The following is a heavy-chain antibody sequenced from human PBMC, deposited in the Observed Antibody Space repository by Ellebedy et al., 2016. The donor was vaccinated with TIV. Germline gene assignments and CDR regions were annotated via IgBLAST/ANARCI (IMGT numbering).Heavy chain of an antibody. CDR1: GYTSGRYT. CDR2: IDAGYGNT. CDR3: AREGDYYFDY. Sequence: ASVKVSXXASGYTSGRYTMHWVRQAPGQRLEWMGWIDAGYGNTRYSQKFQDRVTMTRDTSAKTAYMELTSLRSEDTAVYYCAREGDYYFDYWGQGTLVTVSS. V-gene: IGHV1-3*01. D-gene: IGHD2-21*01. J-gene: IGHJ4*02.